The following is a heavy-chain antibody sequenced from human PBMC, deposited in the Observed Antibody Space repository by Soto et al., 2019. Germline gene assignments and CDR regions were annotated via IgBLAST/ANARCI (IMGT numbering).Heavy chain of an antibody. CDR1: GLTFSSYG. V-gene: IGHV3-30*18. Sequence: QVQLVESGGGVVQPGTSLRLSCAASGLTFSSYGMHWVRQAPGKGLEWVAVISYDGSNKYYADSVKGRFTISRDNSKNTLYLQMNSLRSEDTAVYYCAKDPGIAVAGAGYYFDYWGQGTLVTVSS. J-gene: IGHJ4*02. CDR3: AKDPGIAVAGAGYYFDY. CDR2: ISYDGSNK. D-gene: IGHD6-19*01.